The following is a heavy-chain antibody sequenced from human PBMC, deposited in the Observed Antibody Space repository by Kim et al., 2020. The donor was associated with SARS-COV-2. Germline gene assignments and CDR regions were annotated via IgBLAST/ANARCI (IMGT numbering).Heavy chain of an antibody. D-gene: IGHD5-18*01. V-gene: IGHV7-4-1*02. Sequence: ASVKVSCKASGYTFTSYAMNWVRQAPGQGLEWMGWINTNTGNPTYAQGFTGRFVFSLDTSVSTAYLQISSLKAEDTAVYYCARGTWIQLWTASFDYWGQGTLVTVSS. J-gene: IGHJ4*02. CDR3: ARGTWIQLWTASFDY. CDR2: INTNTGNP. CDR1: GYTFTSYA.